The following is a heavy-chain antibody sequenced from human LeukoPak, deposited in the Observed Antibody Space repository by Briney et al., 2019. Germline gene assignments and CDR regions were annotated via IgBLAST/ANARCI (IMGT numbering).Heavy chain of an antibody. V-gene: IGHV3-21*04. CDR2: ISTAGNYI. CDR3: ARQELWFGIDY. D-gene: IGHD3-10*01. Sequence: GGSLRLSCAASGFTFSTYSLTWVRQAPGKGLDWVSSISTAGNYIYYADSVKGRFTISRDNSKNTLYLQMNSLRAEDTAVYYCARQELWFGIDYWGQGTLVTVSS. CDR1: GFTFSTYS. J-gene: IGHJ4*02.